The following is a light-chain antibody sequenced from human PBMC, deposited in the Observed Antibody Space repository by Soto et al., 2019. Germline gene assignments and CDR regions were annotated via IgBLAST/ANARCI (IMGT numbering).Light chain of an antibody. J-gene: IGKJ5*01. CDR3: QQYGSSPYT. CDR1: QSCSSY. CDR2: GAS. V-gene: IGKV3-20*01. Sequence: EIVLTQSPGTLSLSPGERATLSCRASQSCSSYLAWYQQKPGQAPRLLMYGASSRATGTPDRFSGTGSGTDFTLTISRLEPEDFAVYYCQQYGSSPYTFGLGTRLEIK.